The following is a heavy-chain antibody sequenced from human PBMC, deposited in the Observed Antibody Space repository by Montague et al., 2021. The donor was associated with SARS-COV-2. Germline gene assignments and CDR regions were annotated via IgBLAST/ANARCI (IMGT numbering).Heavy chain of an antibody. CDR3: ARDLGWGRWYNDV. D-gene: IGHD1-26*01. Sequence: SETLSLTCSVSGASMRTYYWTWIRESPGRGLERIGYISNSGITNYNPSLKSRATISLDTSKTQFSLKLTSVTTSDTALYYCARDLGWGRWYNDVWGRGTLVTVSS. CDR1: GASMRTYY. CDR2: ISNSGIT. V-gene: IGHV4-59*01. J-gene: IGHJ2*01.